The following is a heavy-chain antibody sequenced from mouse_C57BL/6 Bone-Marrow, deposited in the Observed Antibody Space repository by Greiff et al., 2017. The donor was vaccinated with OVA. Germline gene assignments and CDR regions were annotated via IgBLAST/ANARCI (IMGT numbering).Heavy chain of an antibody. CDR3: ARSFTVGRDFDV. CDR2: INPNYGTT. J-gene: IGHJ1*03. D-gene: IGHD1-1*01. Sequence: EVKLQESGPELVKPGASVKISCKASGYSFTDYNMNWVKQSNGKSLEWIGVINPNYGTTSYNQKFKGKATLTVDQSSSTAYMQLNSLTSEDSAVYYCARSFTVGRDFDVWGTGTTVTVSS. CDR1: GYSFTDYN. V-gene: IGHV1-39*01.